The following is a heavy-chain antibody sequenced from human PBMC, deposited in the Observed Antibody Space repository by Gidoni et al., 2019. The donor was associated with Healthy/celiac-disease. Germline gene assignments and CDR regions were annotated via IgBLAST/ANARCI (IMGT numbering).Heavy chain of an antibody. D-gene: IGHD3-10*01. Sequence: QVQLVQSGAEVKKPGSSVKVSCKASCGTFSSYALSWVRKATGQGLEWMGGIIPICGTANYAQKCQGRVTITAEKSTSTAYMELSSVRSEDTAVYYCAREYRTEFGELLSWFDPWGQGTLVTVAS. CDR1: CGTFSSYA. CDR2: IIPICGTA. V-gene: IGHV1-69*06. CDR3: AREYRTEFGELLSWFDP. J-gene: IGHJ5*02.